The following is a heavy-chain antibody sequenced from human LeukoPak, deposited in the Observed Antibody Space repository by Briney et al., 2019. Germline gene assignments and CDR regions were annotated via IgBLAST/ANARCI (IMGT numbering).Heavy chain of an antibody. Sequence: PGGSLRLSCAASGFTFSSYWMSWVRQAPGKGLEWVADIKYDGSEKYYGDSVKGRFPVSRDNAKNSLYLQMNSLRAEDTAMYYCARDVGLSGYDLNDYWGQGTLVTVSS. CDR1: GFTFSSYW. J-gene: IGHJ4*02. V-gene: IGHV3-7*01. CDR3: ARDVGLSGYDLNDY. D-gene: IGHD5-12*01. CDR2: IKYDGSEK.